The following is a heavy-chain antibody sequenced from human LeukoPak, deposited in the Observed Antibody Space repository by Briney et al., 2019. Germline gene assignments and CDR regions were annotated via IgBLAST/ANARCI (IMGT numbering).Heavy chain of an antibody. CDR2: IRYDGSNK. CDR3: ARGLGSSSGAGDY. CDR1: GFTFSSYG. J-gene: IGHJ4*02. V-gene: IGHV3-30*02. D-gene: IGHD6-6*01. Sequence: GGSLRLSCAASGFTFSSYGMHWVRQAPGKGLEWVAFIRYDGSNKYYADSVKGRFTISRDNAKNSMYLQMNSLRAEDTAVYYCARGLGSSSGAGDYWGQGTLVTVSS.